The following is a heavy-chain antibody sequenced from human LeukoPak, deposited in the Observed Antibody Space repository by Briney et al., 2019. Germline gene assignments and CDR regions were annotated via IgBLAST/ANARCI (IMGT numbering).Heavy chain of an antibody. CDR2: INPNSGGT. V-gene: IGHV1-2*06. CDR3: ARVEMATIWVKWPAFDI. J-gene: IGHJ3*02. D-gene: IGHD5-24*01. Sequence: ASVKVSCKASGYTFTGYYMHWVRQAPGQGLEWMGRINPNSGGTNYAQKFQGRVTMTRDMSISTAYMELSRLRSDDTAVYYCARVEMATIWVKWPAFDIWGQGTMVTVSS. CDR1: GYTFTGYY.